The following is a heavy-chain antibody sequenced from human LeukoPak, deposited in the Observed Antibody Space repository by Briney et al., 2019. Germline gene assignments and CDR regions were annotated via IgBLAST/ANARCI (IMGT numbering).Heavy chain of an antibody. CDR2: IYHSGST. J-gene: IGHJ5*02. Sequence: SETLSLTCSVSGYSISSGYYWGWIRQPPGKGLEWIGRIYHSGSTNYNPSLKSRVTISVDTSKNQFSLKLSSVTAADTAVYYCARQDYYDSSGPFDPWGQGTLVTVSS. CDR3: ARQDYYDSSGPFDP. CDR1: GYSISSGYY. V-gene: IGHV4-38-2*02. D-gene: IGHD3-22*01.